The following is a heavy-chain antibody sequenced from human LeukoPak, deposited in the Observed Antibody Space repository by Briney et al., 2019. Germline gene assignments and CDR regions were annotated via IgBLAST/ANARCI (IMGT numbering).Heavy chain of an antibody. CDR3: ARAVNYGGNSYYFDY. D-gene: IGHD4-23*01. CDR1: GGSISSYY. CDR2: IYTSGST. J-gene: IGHJ4*02. V-gene: IGHV4-4*07. Sequence: SETLSLTCTVSGGSISSYYWSWIRQPAGKGLEWIGRIYTSGSTDYNPSLKSRVTMSVDTSKNQFSLKLSSVTAADTAVYYCARAVNYGGNSYYFDYWGQGTLVTVSS.